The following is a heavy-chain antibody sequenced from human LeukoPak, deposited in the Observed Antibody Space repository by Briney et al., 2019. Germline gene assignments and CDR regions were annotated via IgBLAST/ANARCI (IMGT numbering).Heavy chain of an antibody. Sequence: GGSLRLSCAASGFTFSSYGMSWVRQAPGKGLEWVSAISGSGGSTYYADSVKGRFTISRDNSKNTLYLQMNSLRAEDTAVYYCASRITMDRTGDYYYYMDVWGKGTTVTISS. CDR3: ASRITMDRTGDYYYYMDV. D-gene: IGHD3-10*01. CDR2: ISGSGGST. J-gene: IGHJ6*03. V-gene: IGHV3-23*01. CDR1: GFTFSSYG.